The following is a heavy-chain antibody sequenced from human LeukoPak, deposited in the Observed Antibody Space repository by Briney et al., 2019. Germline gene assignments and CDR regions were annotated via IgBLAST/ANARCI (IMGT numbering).Heavy chain of an antibody. V-gene: IGHV3-23*01. D-gene: IGHD4-17*01. CDR3: AKSKDYGDYGNPFDY. Sequence: GASLRLSCAASGFTFSSYAMSWVRQAPGKGLEWVSAISGSGGSTYYADFVKGRFTISRDNSKNTLYLQMNSLRAEDTAVYYCAKSKDYGDYGNPFDYWGQGTLVTVSS. J-gene: IGHJ4*02. CDR2: ISGSGGST. CDR1: GFTFSSYA.